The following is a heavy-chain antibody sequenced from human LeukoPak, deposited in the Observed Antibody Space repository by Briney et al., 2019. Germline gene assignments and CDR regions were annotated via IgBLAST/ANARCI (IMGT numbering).Heavy chain of an antibody. J-gene: IGHJ4*02. D-gene: IGHD2-8*01. V-gene: IGHV1-18*01. CDR3: ARAAPYSTNGVCYVDY. Sequence: ASVKVSCKASGYTFTSYGISWVRQAPGQGLEWMGWISAYNGNTNYAQKLQGRVTMTTDTSTSTAYMELRSLRSDDTAVYYCARAAPYSTNGVCYVDYWGQGTLVTVSS. CDR2: ISAYNGNT. CDR1: GYTFTSYG.